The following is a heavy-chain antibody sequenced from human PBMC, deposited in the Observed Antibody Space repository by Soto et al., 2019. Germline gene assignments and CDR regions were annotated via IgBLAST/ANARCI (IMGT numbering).Heavy chain of an antibody. CDR1: GGTFSSYA. D-gene: IGHD4-17*01. V-gene: IGHV1-69*12. CDR3: ARALRARRYYYGMDV. CDR2: IIPIFGTA. Sequence: QVQLVQSGAEVKKPGSSVKVSCKASGGTFSSYAISWVRQAPGQGLEWMGGIIPIFGTANYAQKFQGRVTMTADDSPSTACMELSSLSSEDTAVHYCARALRARRYYYGMDVWGRGTTVTVS. J-gene: IGHJ6*02.